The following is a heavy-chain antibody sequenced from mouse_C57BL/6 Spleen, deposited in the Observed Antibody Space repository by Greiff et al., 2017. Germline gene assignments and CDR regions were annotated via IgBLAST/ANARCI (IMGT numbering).Heavy chain of an antibody. CDR1: GYTFTSYN. J-gene: IGHJ1*03. V-gene: IGHV1-12*01. CDR3: ARCDYDYWYFDV. CDR2: IYPGNGDT. Sequence: QVQLKESGAELVRPGASVKMSCKASGYTFTSYNMHWVKQTPRQGLEWIGAIYPGNGDTSYNQKFKGKATLTVDKSSSTAYMQLSSLTSEDSAVYFCARCDYDYWYFDVWGTGTTVTVSS. D-gene: IGHD2-4*01.